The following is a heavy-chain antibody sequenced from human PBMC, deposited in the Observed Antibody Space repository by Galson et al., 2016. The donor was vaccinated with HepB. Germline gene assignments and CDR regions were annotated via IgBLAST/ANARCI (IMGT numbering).Heavy chain of an antibody. V-gene: IGHV3-23*01. Sequence: SLRLSCAASGFTFDRCGMTWFRQAPGKGLEWVSTICGRCGDVDYADSVKGRFTISRDDSKSTLYLHMNSLRAEDTAVYYCARDPPRHYGSGRNYYYNGMDRWGQGTTVTVSS. D-gene: IGHD3-10*01. CDR1: GFTFDRCG. CDR3: ARDPPRHYGSGRNYYYNGMDR. J-gene: IGHJ6*02. CDR2: ICGRCGDV.